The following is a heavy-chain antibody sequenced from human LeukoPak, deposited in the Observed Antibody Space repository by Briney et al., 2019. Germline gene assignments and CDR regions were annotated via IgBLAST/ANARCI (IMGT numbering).Heavy chain of an antibody. D-gene: IGHD3-22*01. CDR2: IYTSGST. Sequence: SETLSLTCTVSGGSISSYYWSWIRQPAGKGLEWIGRIYTSGSTNYNPSLKSRVTMSVDTSKNQFSLELSSVTAADTAVYYCARAPNDYYDSSSFDYWGQGTLVTVSS. V-gene: IGHV4-4*07. CDR3: ARAPNDYYDSSSFDY. CDR1: GGSISSYY. J-gene: IGHJ4*02.